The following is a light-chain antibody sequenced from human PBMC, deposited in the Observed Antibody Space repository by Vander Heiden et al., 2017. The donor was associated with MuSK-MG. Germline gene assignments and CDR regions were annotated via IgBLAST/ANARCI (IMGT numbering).Light chain of an antibody. V-gene: IGKV1-9*01. Sequence: DIQVTQTPSFLSASVGDSVTITCRASQGISSHLAWFQQKPGKAPQLLIYAASTLQSEVPSRFSGSGSGTEFTLTINSLQPEDFSTYYCQQLRSYPLTCGGGTRVEIK. J-gene: IGKJ4*01. CDR2: AAS. CDR1: QGISSH. CDR3: QQLRSYPLT.